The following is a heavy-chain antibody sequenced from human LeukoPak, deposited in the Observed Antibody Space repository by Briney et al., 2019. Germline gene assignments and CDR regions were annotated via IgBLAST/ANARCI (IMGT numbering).Heavy chain of an antibody. CDR2: MNPNSGNT. V-gene: IGHV1-8*01. Sequence: GASVKVSCKASGYTFTSYDINWVRQATGQGLEWMGWMNPNSGNTGYPQKFQGRVTMTRNTSISTAYMELSSLRSEDTAVYYCAREVGGYVDYYYYGMDVWGQGTTVTVSS. CDR3: AREVGGYVDYYYYGMDV. CDR1: GYTFTSYD. J-gene: IGHJ6*02. D-gene: IGHD3-10*02.